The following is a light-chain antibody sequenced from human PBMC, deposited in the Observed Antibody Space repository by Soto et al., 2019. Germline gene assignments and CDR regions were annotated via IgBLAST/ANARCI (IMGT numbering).Light chain of an antibody. CDR1: QSISSW. CDR3: QLSDSSLT. Sequence: DIQMTQSPSTLSASVGDRVTITCRASQSISSWLAWYQQKPGKAPKLLIYDASSLESGVLSRFSGSGSGTDFTLTISSLQPEDFATYYCQLSDSSLTFGQGTRLEIK. V-gene: IGKV1-5*01. J-gene: IGKJ5*01. CDR2: DAS.